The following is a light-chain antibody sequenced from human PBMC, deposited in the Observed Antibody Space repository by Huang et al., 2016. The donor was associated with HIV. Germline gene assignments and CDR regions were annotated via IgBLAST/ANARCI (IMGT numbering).Light chain of an antibody. V-gene: IGKV1-39*01. Sequence: DIRLTQSPSSLSASVGDRVTITCRASQDISTSLNWFQQKPGEAPKLLIFPASTLQSGVPSRFIGSGSGTDFTLTITTLQPEDFATYSCQQSYTTPRVTFGPGTKVDV. CDR3: QQSYTTPRVT. CDR1: QDISTS. CDR2: PAS. J-gene: IGKJ3*01.